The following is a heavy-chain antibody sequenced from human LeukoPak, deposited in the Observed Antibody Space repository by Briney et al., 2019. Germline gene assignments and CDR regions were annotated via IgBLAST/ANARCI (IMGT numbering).Heavy chain of an antibody. J-gene: IGHJ4*02. V-gene: IGHV3-23*01. CDR2: TSTSGGSA. CDR3: ARYSGSYYYPPAWDL. Sequence: GXSLRLSCAASGFTFSNNAMSWVRQAPGKGLEWVSATSTSGGSAYYADSVKGRFTISRDNSKNTLYLQMDSLRADDTAVYYCARYSGSYYYPPAWDLWGQGTLVTVSS. CDR1: GFTFSNNA. D-gene: IGHD1-26*01.